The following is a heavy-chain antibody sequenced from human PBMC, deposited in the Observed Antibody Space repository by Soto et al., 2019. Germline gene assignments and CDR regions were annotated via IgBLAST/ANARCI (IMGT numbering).Heavy chain of an antibody. J-gene: IGHJ6*03. CDR1: GGSFSGYY. D-gene: IGHD3-3*01. CDR3: ARGGFTIFGVVIIYYYMDV. Sequence: QVQLQQWGAGLLKPSETLSLTCAVYGGSFSGYYWSWIRQPPGKGLEWIGEINHSGSTNYNPSLKSRVTISVDTSKNQFSLKLSSVTAADTAVYYCARGGFTIFGVVIIYYYMDVWGKGTTVTVSS. CDR2: INHSGST. V-gene: IGHV4-34*01.